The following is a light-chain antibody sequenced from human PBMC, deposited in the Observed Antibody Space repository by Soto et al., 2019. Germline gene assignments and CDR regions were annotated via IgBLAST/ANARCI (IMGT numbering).Light chain of an antibody. Sequence: QAVLTQPPSVSAAPGQNVTISCSGSSSNIANNYVSWYQQLPRAAPKLLIYDSNERPSGIPERFSGSKSGTSATLGITGLQTGDEADYSCGTWDSSLSAVVFGGGTKLTVL. V-gene: IGLV1-51*01. J-gene: IGLJ2*01. CDR2: DSN. CDR3: GTWDSSLSAVV. CDR1: SSNIANNY.